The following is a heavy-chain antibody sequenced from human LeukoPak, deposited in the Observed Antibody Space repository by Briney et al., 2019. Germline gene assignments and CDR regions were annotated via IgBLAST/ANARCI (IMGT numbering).Heavy chain of an antibody. Sequence: ASVKVSCKASGYTFTGYYMHWVRQAPGQGLEWMEWINPNSGGTNYAQKFQGRVTMTRDTSISTAYMELSRLRSDDTAVYYCARPSLKEEDWFDPWGQGTLVTVSS. V-gene: IGHV1-2*02. CDR1: GYTFTGYY. CDR3: ARPSLKEEDWFDP. CDR2: INPNSGGT. J-gene: IGHJ5*02.